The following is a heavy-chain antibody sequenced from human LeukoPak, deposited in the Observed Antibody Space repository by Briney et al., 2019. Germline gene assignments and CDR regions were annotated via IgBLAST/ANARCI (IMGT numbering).Heavy chain of an antibody. D-gene: IGHD3-22*01. CDR1: AYTFTNYG. J-gene: IGHJ4*02. Sequence: ASVRVSCKSSAYTFTNYGITWRRQAPGQGLEWMGLISVYNGDTNYAQKHQGRVTLTTETATSTVYMELRSLISNDTAVYYCAGNTGSHASGYAYWGQGTVVTVSS. CDR3: AGNTGSHASGYAY. V-gene: IGHV1-18*01. CDR2: ISVYNGDT.